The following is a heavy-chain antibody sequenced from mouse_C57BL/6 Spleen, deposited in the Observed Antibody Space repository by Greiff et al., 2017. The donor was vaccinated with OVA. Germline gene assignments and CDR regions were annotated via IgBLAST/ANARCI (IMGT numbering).Heavy chain of an antibody. CDR3: TRLTAPWYFDV. CDR2: IDPETGGT. V-gene: IGHV1-15*01. J-gene: IGHJ1*03. Sequence: VKLQQSGAELVRPGASVTLSCKASGYTFTDYEMHWVKQTPVHGLEWIGAIDPETGGTAYNQKFKGKAILTADKSSSTAYMELRSLTSEDSAVYYCTRLTAPWYFDVWGTGTTVTVSS. CDR1: GYTFTDYE.